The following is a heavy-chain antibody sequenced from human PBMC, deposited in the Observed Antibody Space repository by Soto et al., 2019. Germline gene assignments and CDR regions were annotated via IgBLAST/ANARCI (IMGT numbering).Heavy chain of an antibody. CDR3: ARDSGAPGQPLDY. Sequence: GGSLRLSCAASGFTFNHYAMHWVRQAPGKGLEWVAVISSDGSNKYYADSVRGRFTISRDNSKNTLFLQMNSLRAEDTALYDCARDSGAPGQPLDYWGQGTLVTVSS. CDR2: ISSDGSNK. J-gene: IGHJ4*02. D-gene: IGHD7-27*01. CDR1: GFTFNHYA. V-gene: IGHV3-30-3*01.